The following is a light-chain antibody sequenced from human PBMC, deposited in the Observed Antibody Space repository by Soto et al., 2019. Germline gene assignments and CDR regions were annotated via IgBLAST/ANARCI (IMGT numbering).Light chain of an antibody. V-gene: IGKV3-15*01. Sequence: EIVMTQSPATLSVSPGESATLSCRASQRISTNLAWYQQKGGQPPRLLIYGASTRATGITQRFSGSGSGTDCTLTISSRQSEDFAVYYCQQYNNWPPAYTFGQGTRVESK. CDR3: QQYNNWPPAYT. CDR1: QRISTN. CDR2: GAS. J-gene: IGKJ2*01.